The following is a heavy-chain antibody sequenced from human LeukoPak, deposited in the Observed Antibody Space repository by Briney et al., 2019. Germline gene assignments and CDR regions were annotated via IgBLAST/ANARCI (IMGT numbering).Heavy chain of an antibody. CDR3: ARYCSSTSQYYFDY. CDR2: IYTSGAT. Sequence: SETLSLTCTVSGGSISSGSHYWSWIRQPAGKGLEWIGRIYTSGATNYNPSLKSRVTISVDTSKNQFSLKLSSVTAADTAVYYCARYCSSTSQYYFDYWGQGTLVTVSS. V-gene: IGHV4-61*02. J-gene: IGHJ4*02. CDR1: GGSISSGSHY. D-gene: IGHD2-2*01.